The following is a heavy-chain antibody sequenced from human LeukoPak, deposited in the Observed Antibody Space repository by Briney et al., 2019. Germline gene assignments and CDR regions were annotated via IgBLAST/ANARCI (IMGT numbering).Heavy chain of an antibody. CDR2: ISGSGGST. D-gene: IGHD2-2*01. CDR3: ARDHCSSTSCFPSGTNYFDS. V-gene: IGHV3-23*01. CDR1: GFTFSSYA. Sequence: GGSLRLSCAASGFTFSSYAMSWVRQAPGKGLEWVSAISGSGGSTYYADSVKGRFTISRDNSKNTLYLQMNSLRAEDTAVYYCARDHCSSTSCFPSGTNYFDSWGQGTPVTVSS. J-gene: IGHJ4*02.